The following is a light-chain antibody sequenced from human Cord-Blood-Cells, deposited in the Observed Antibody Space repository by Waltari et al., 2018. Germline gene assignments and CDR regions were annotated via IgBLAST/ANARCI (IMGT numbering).Light chain of an antibody. CDR3: QQSYSTHPLT. CDR2: AAS. V-gene: IGKV1-39*01. CDR1: QSISSY. J-gene: IGKJ4*01. Sequence: DIQMTTSPSSMSASVGDRVTITCRASQSISSYLNWYQQKPVKAPKLLIYAASSLQSGVPSRFSGSGSGTDFTLTISSLQPEDFATYYCQQSYSTHPLTFGGGTKVEIK.